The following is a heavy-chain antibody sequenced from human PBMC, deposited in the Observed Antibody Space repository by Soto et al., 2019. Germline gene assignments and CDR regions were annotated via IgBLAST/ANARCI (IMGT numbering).Heavy chain of an antibody. CDR2: INPSGGST. D-gene: IGHD2-8*01. Sequence: QVQLVQSGAEVKKPGASVKISCKASGYTFTSYYMHWVRQAPGQGLEWMGIINPSGGSTNYAQKLHGGVGMTRDTSTSTVYMELNSLRSEDTAVYYCARPPYPGCINAVCYPLDYWGQGTLVTVSS. V-gene: IGHV1-46*01. CDR1: GYTFTSYY. CDR3: ARPPYPGCINAVCYPLDY. J-gene: IGHJ4*02.